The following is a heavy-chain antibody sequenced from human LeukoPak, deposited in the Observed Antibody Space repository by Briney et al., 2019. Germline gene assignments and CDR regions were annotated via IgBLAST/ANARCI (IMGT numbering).Heavy chain of an antibody. J-gene: IGHJ6*02. CDR3: ARDSLIDSIDYYYYGMDV. CDR1: GFTFSSYA. CDR2: ISYDGSNK. Sequence: GSLRLSCAASGFTFSSYAMHWVRQAPGKGLEWVAVISYDGSNKYYADSVEGRFTISRDNSKNTLYLQMNSLRAEDTPVYYCARDSLIDSIDYYYYGMDVWGQGTTVTVSS. V-gene: IGHV3-30*04. D-gene: IGHD3-22*01.